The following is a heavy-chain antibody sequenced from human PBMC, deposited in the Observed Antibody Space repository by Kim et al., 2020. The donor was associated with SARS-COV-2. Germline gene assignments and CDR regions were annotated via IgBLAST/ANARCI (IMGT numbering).Heavy chain of an antibody. J-gene: IGHJ4*02. CDR1: GGSISSYY. CDR2: IYYSGST. D-gene: IGHD2-8*02. V-gene: IGHV4-59*01. CDR3: ARGAGVVVYASYFDY. Sequence: SETLSLTCTVSGGSISSYYWSWIRQPPGKGLEWIGYIYYSGSTNYNPSLKSRVTISVDTSKNQFSLKLSSVTAADTAVYYCARGAGVVVYASYFDYWGQGTLVTVSS.